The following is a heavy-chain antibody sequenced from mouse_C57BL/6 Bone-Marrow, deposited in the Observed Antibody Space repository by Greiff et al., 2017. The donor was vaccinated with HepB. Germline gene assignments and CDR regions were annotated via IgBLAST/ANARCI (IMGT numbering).Heavy chain of an antibody. V-gene: IGHV10-1*01. CDR2: IRSKSNNYAT. Sequence: EVKVVESGGGLVQPKGSLKLSCAASGFSFNTYAMNWVRQAPGKGLEWVARIRSKSNNYATYYADSVKDRFTISRDDSESMLYLQMNNLKTEDTAMYYCVRQPDGYTGGAMDYWGQGTSVTVSS. CDR3: VRQPDGYTGGAMDY. J-gene: IGHJ4*01. D-gene: IGHD2-3*01. CDR1: GFSFNTYA.